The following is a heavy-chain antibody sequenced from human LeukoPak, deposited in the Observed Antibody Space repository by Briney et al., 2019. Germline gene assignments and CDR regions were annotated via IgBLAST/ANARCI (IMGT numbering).Heavy chain of an antibody. D-gene: IGHD3-3*01. CDR3: AKGWSGYFRSPFDL. CDR2: VTGDSGTT. Sequence: GGSLRLPCVASGFTFSNFAMNWVRQAPGKGLEWVSVVTGDSGTTHYADSVKGRLTISRVNSRNTLYLQMSSLRAEDTAVYYCAKGWSGYFRSPFDLWGRGTMVTVSS. J-gene: IGHJ3*01. CDR1: GFTFSNFA. V-gene: IGHV3-23*01.